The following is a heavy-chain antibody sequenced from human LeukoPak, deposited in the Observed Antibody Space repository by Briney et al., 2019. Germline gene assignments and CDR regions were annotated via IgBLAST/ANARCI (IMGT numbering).Heavy chain of an antibody. CDR2: IYYSGST. CDR1: GGSISSYY. Sequence: SETLSLTCTVSGGSISSYYWSWIRQPPGKGLEWIGYIYYSGSTNYNPSLKSRVTISVDTSKNKFSLKLSSVTAADTAVYYCARDMGTRRYYYYMDVWGKGTTVTVSS. CDR3: ARDMGTRRYYYYMDV. V-gene: IGHV4-59*12. J-gene: IGHJ6*03. D-gene: IGHD7-27*01.